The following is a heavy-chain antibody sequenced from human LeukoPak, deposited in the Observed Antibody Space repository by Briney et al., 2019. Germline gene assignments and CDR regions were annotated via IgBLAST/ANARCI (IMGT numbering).Heavy chain of an antibody. CDR1: GYTSNTYG. V-gene: IGHV1-18*01. D-gene: IGHD4-17*01. CDR2: ISTYNGHT. Sequence: GASVKVSCKAFGYTSNTYGISWVRQAPGQGLEYMGWISTYNGHTNYAQKFQDRVTMTAETSTNTGYMELRSLRSDDTAVYYCATGDPYSFDYWGQGTPVTVAS. J-gene: IGHJ4*02. CDR3: ATGDPYSFDY.